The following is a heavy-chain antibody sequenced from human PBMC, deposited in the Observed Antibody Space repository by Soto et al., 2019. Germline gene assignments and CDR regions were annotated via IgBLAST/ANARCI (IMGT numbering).Heavy chain of an antibody. CDR2: IFWNDDK. D-gene: IGHD6-19*01. V-gene: IGHV2-5*01. J-gene: IGHJ4*02. CDR3: AHTAGSSGCAIVDY. Sequence: QITLKESGPTQVKPTQTLTLTCTVSGFSLSTIGVGVGWIRQPPGKALEWLALIFWNDDKRYSPSLRTRLTITKDTFKNQVILTMTNMDPVDTAAYYCAHTAGSSGCAIVDYWGQGTLVTVSS. CDR1: GFSLSTIGVG.